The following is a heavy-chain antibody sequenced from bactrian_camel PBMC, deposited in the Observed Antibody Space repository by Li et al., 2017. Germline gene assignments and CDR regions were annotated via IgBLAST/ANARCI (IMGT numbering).Heavy chain of an antibody. D-gene: IGHD4*01. CDR2: IDKSGVT. CDR1: RYSEATDC. Sequence: HVQLVESGGGSVQAGGSLRLSCEVARYSEATDCMGWFRQSSGKERDGVAAIDKSGVTTYAGSLQGRFTISKDNAENTLYLQMNNLKPEDTAMYYCAADFFNLQLARHYSNWGRGTQVTVS. CDR3: AADFFNLQLARHYSN. V-gene: IGHV3S53*01. J-gene: IGHJ4*01.